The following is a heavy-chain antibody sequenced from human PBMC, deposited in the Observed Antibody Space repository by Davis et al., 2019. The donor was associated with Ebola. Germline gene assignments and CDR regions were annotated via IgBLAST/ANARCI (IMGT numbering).Heavy chain of an antibody. CDR3: ARIFWAGTTKAWFDP. J-gene: IGHJ5*02. CDR1: GFSLSNARMG. CDR2: IFSNDKK. Sequence: SGPTLVKPTETLTLTCTVSGFSLSNARMGVSWIRQPPGKALEWLAHIFSNDKKSYSTSLKSRLTISKDTSKSQVVLTMTNMDPVDTATYYCARIFWAGTTKAWFDPWGQGTLVTVSS. D-gene: IGHD3/OR15-3a*01. V-gene: IGHV2-26*01.